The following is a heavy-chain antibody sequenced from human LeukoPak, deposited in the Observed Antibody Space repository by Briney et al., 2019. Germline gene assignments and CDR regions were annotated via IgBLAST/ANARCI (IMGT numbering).Heavy chain of an antibody. J-gene: IGHJ4*02. V-gene: IGHV3-30*02. Sequence: PGGSLRLSCVASGFTFSSYGMHRVRQAPGKGLEWVAFIWYDGSNKYYADSVKGRFTISRDNSKNTLSLQMSSLRPDDTAVYYCAKAYSYGYDYWGQGTLVTVSS. CDR1: GFTFSSYG. CDR2: IWYDGSNK. CDR3: AKAYSYGYDY. D-gene: IGHD5-18*01.